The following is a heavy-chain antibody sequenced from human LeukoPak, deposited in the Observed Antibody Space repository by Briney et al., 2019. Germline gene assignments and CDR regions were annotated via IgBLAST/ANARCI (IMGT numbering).Heavy chain of an antibody. Sequence: ASVKVSCKASGGTFSSYAISWVRQAPGQGLEWMGRIIPILGIANYAQKFQGRVTITADKSTSTAYMELSSLRSEDTAVYYCARAINDGTATRYYYYGMDVWGQGTTVTVSS. CDR1: GGTFSSYA. CDR2: IIPILGIA. D-gene: IGHD2-8*02. J-gene: IGHJ6*02. V-gene: IGHV1-69*04. CDR3: ARAINDGTATRYYYYGMDV.